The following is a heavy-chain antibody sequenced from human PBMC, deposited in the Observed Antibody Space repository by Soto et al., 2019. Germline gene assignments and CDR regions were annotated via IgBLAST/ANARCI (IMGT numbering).Heavy chain of an antibody. D-gene: IGHD6-6*01. J-gene: IGHJ6*02. CDR3: AKDKLAARRYYYYGMHV. CDR2: ISSAGSTI. Sequence: GGSLRLSCAASRFTFSSYEMNWVRQAPGKGLEWVSSISSAGSTIYYADSVKGRFTISRDNAKNSLYLQINSLRAEDTAGYYCAKDKLAARRYYYYGMHVWCQGTTVTVS. V-gene: IGHV3-48*03. CDR1: RFTFSSYE.